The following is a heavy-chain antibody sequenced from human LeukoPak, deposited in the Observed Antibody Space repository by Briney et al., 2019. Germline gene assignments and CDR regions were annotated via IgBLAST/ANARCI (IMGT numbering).Heavy chain of an antibody. Sequence: GGSLRLSCAASGFTFSNAWMSWVRQAPGKGLEWVGRIKSKTDGGTTDYAAPVKGRFTISRDDSKNTLYLQMNSLRAEDTAVYYRARDRYYYDSSGYPHRWFDYWGQGTLVTVSS. D-gene: IGHD3-22*01. CDR1: GFTFSNAW. CDR3: ARDRYYYDSSGYPHRWFDY. CDR2: IKSKTDGGTT. J-gene: IGHJ4*02. V-gene: IGHV3-15*01.